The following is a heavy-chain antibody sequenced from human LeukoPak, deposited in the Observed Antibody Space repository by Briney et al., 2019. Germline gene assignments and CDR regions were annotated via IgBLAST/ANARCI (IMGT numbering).Heavy chain of an antibody. CDR2: IYYSGST. V-gene: IGHV4-39*01. CDR3: ARHFDGYNIVY. J-gene: IGHJ4*02. CDR1: GGSISSSSYY. D-gene: IGHD5-24*01. Sequence: SETLSLTCTVSGGSISSSSYYWGWIRQPPGKGLEWIGSIYYSGSTYYNPSLKSRVTISVDTSKNQFSLKLSSVTAADTAVYYCARHFDGYNIVYWGQGTLVTVSS.